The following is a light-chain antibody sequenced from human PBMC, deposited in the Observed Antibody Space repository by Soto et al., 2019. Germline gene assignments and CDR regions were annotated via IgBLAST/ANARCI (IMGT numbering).Light chain of an antibody. Sequence: QSALTQPPSASGSPGQSVTISCTGTSSDIGAYNYVSWFQQHPGEAPKLIISEVNKRPSGVPDRFSGSKSGNTDSLTVSGLQAEDEADYYCTSYGGRDNLMFGGGTKLTVL. V-gene: IGLV2-8*01. J-gene: IGLJ3*02. CDR3: TSYGGRDNLM. CDR2: EVN. CDR1: SSDIGAYNY.